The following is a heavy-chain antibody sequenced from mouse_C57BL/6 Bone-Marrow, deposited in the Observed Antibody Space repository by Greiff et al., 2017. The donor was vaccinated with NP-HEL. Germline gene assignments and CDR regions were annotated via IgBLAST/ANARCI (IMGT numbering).Heavy chain of an antibody. V-gene: IGHV1-64*01. CDR3: AETAQATDYFDY. J-gene: IGHJ2*01. D-gene: IGHD3-2*02. CDR1: GYTFTSYW. CDR2: IHPNSGST. Sequence: VQLQQPGAELVKPGASVKLSCKASGYTFTSYWMHWVKQRPGQGLEWIGMIHPNSGSTNYNEKFKSKATLTVDKSSSTAYMQLSSLTSEDSAVYYCAETAQATDYFDYWGQGTTLTVSS.